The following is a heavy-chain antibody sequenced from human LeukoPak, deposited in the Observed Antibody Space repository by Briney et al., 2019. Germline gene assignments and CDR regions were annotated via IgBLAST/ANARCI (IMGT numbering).Heavy chain of an antibody. CDR1: GYDFSTYW. D-gene: IGHD3-16*01. CDR3: AVKPGYTGSWGTFDS. CDR2: IYPGDSDT. J-gene: IGHJ4*02. V-gene: IGHV5-51*01. Sequence: GESPKISCKGLGYDFSTYWNAWVRQRPGKGLEWMGSIYPGDSDTRYSPSFQGQVTISADESIRTAYVQWSSLKASDTAMYYCAVKPGYTGSWGTFDSWGQGTLVTVSS.